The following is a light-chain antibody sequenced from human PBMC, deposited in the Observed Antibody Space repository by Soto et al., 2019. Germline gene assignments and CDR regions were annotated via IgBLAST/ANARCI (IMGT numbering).Light chain of an antibody. CDR1: QSISTS. J-gene: IGKJ3*01. CDR3: QQYYKWPPFT. CDR2: NAA. V-gene: IGKV3-15*01. Sequence: EIVMTQSPATLSVSPGDRATLSCRASQSISTSLAWYQQRPGQAPRLLLYNAATRATGIRARFSGRGSGTEFTLTISSLQSEDFALYYCQQYYKWPPFTFGPGTKVDI.